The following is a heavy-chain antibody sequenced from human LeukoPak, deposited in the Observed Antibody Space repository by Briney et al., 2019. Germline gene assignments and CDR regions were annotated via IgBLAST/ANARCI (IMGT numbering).Heavy chain of an antibody. Sequence: SETLSLTCTVSGGSISSSSYYWGWIRQPPGKGLEWIGSIYYSGSTYYNPSLKSRVTISVDTSKNQFSLKLSSVTAADTAVYYCARGNCGGDCFGCVCDAFDIWGQGTMVTVSS. J-gene: IGHJ3*02. D-gene: IGHD2-21*02. CDR1: GGSISSSSYY. V-gene: IGHV4-39*07. CDR3: ARGNCGGDCFGCVCDAFDI. CDR2: IYYSGST.